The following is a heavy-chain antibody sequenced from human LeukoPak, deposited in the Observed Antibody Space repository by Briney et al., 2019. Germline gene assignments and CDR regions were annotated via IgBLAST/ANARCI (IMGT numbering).Heavy chain of an antibody. D-gene: IGHD3-10*01. CDR2: IRYDGSNK. CDR3: AKDGAVTPTIYYYYYYMDV. Sequence: GSLRLSCAASGFTFSSYGMHWVRQAPGKGLEWVAFIRYDGSNKYYADSVKGRFTISRDNSKNTLYLQMNSLRAEDTAVYYCAKDGAVTPTIYYYYYYMDVWGKGTTVTVSS. CDR1: GFTFSSYG. V-gene: IGHV3-30*02. J-gene: IGHJ6*03.